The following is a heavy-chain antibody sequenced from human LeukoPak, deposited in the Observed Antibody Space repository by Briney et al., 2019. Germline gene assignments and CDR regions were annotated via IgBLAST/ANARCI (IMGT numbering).Heavy chain of an antibody. CDR3: AAADLHAFDI. V-gene: IGHV4-39*07. D-gene: IGHD6-13*01. CDR2: INHSGST. J-gene: IGHJ3*02. CDR1: GGSISSSSYY. Sequence: SETLSLTCSVSGGSISSSSYYWSRIRQPPGQGLEWIGEINHSGSTNYNPSLKSRVTISVDTSKNQFSLKLSSVTAADTAVYYCAAADLHAFDIWGQGTMVTVSS.